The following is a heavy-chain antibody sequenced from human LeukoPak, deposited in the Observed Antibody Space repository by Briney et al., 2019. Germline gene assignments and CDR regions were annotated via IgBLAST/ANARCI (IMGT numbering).Heavy chain of an antibody. D-gene: IGHD2-2*01. Sequence: SVKVSCKCSGYTFTSYGISWVRQAPGQGLEWMGWISAYNGNTNYAHKLQGRVTMTTDTSTSTAYMELRSLRSDDTAVYYCARGGCSSTSCYWTSEPRYMDVWGKGTTVTVSS. CDR2: ISAYNGNT. V-gene: IGHV1-18*01. CDR1: GYTFTSYG. CDR3: ARGGCSSTSCYWTSEPRYMDV. J-gene: IGHJ6*03.